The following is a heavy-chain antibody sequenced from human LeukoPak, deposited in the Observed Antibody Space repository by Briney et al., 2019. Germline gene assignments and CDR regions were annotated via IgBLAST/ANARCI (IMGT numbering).Heavy chain of an antibody. CDR2: IYYSTST. CDR1: GGSITTTNYY. Sequence: SETLSLTCTVSGGSITTTNYYWGWIRQPPGKGLEWIGSIYYSTSTYYNPSLKSRLTISVDTSKNQFSLKLDSVTAADTAVYYCARQVPYTSRPDYWGQGTLVTVSS. D-gene: IGHD2-2*01. CDR3: ARQVPYTSRPDY. V-gene: IGHV4-39*01. J-gene: IGHJ4*02.